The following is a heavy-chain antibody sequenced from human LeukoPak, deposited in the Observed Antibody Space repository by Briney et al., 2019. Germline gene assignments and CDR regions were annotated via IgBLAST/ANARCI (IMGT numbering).Heavy chain of an antibody. J-gene: IGHJ4*02. CDR2: IRYDGSQK. CDR1: GFTFSSYG. D-gene: IGHD4-11*01. V-gene: IGHV3-33*01. Sequence: GGSLRLSCAASGFTFSSYGMFWVRQAPGKGLEWVGVIRYDGSQKHYADSVKGRFTISRDNSKDNLYLQMNSLRVEDTAVYYCARVRYSNYQYYFDYWGQGTLVTVSS. CDR3: ARVRYSNYQYYFDY.